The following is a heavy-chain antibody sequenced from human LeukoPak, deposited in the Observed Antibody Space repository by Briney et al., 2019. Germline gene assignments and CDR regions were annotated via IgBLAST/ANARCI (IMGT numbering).Heavy chain of an antibody. J-gene: IGHJ3*02. Sequence: GGSLRLSCAASGFTFSSYSMNWVRQAPGKGLEWVSSISSSSSYIYYADSVKGRFTISRDNAKNSLYLQMNSLRAEDTAVYYCARDRRTMSHAFDIWGQGTMVTVSS. CDR1: GFTFSSYS. CDR2: ISSSSSYI. CDR3: ARDRRTMSHAFDI. V-gene: IGHV3-21*01.